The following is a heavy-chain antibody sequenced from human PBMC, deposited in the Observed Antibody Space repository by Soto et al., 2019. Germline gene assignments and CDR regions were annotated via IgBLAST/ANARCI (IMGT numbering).Heavy chain of an antibody. CDR2: IYHSGST. J-gene: IGHJ4*02. V-gene: IGHV4-4*02. CDR3: ARRGGGVVLTATTPFDY. D-gene: IGHD2-21*02. Sequence: QVPLQESGPRLERPSGTLSLTCTVSSGSISTANWWSWVRQPPGRGLEWIGEIYHSGSTNYNLSLKSRVTLSVDKSKNQFSLRLSSVTAADTAMYYCARRGGGVVLTATTPFDYWGQGTLVTVSS. CDR1: SGSISTANW.